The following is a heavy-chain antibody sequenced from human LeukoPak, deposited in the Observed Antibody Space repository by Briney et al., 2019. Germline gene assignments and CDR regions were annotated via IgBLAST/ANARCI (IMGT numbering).Heavy chain of an antibody. Sequence: GGSLRLSCAASGFTFSRSAMHRVRQAPGKGLEWVAFIRYDGSNTYYADSVKGRFTISRDNSENTLYVQMNSLRAEDTAVYYCAKGIGGTGSSWSPFDCWGQGTLVTVSS. CDR2: IRYDGSNT. J-gene: IGHJ4*02. CDR3: AKGIGGTGSSWSPFDC. D-gene: IGHD6-13*01. CDR1: GFTFSRSA. V-gene: IGHV3-30*02.